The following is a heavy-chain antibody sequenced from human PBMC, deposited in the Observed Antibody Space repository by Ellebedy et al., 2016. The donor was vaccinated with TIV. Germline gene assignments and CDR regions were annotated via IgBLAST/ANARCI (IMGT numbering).Heavy chain of an antibody. CDR1: GFTFSNAW. V-gene: IGHV3-15*01. CDR2: IKSKTDGGTT. D-gene: IGHD3-16*01. J-gene: IGHJ6*03. CDR3: TTGWDYYYYYMDV. Sequence: GESLKISXAASGFTFSNAWMSWVRQAPGKGLEWVGRIKSKTDGGTTDYAAPVKGRFTISRDDSKNTLYLQMNSLKTEDTAVYYCTTGWDYYYYYMDVWGKGTTVTVSS.